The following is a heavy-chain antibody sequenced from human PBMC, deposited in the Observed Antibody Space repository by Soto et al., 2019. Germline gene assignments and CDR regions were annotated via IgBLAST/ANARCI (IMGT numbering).Heavy chain of an antibody. V-gene: IGHV3-23*01. Sequence: GGSLRLSCAASGFTFSSYAMSWVRQAPGKGLEWVSAISGSGVSTYYADSVKGRFIISRDNSKNTVYLQMNSLRAEDTAVYYCEKDLAAAGNSDYWGQGTLVPVSS. J-gene: IGHJ4*02. CDR3: EKDLAAAGNSDY. D-gene: IGHD6-13*01. CDR1: GFTFSSYA. CDR2: ISGSGVST.